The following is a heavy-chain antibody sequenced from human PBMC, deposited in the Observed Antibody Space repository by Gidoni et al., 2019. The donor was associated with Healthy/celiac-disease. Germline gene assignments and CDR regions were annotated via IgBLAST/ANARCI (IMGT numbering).Heavy chain of an antibody. CDR2: IYWDDDK. Sequence: QITLKASGPTLVKPTQTLTLTCTFSGFSLSTSGEGVGWIRQPPGKALEWLALIYWDDDKRYSPSLKSRLTITKDTSKNQVVLTMTNMDPVDTATYYCARHLPAVVFDYWGQGTLVTVSS. CDR3: ARHLPAVVFDY. V-gene: IGHV2-5*02. D-gene: IGHD2-15*01. CDR1: GFSLSTSGEG. J-gene: IGHJ4*02.